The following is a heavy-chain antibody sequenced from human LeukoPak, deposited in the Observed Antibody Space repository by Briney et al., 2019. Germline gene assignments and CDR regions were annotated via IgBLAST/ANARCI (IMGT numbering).Heavy chain of an antibody. V-gene: IGHV1-18*01. CDR1: GYTFTSYG. CDR2: IGAYNGNT. J-gene: IGHJ6*03. CDR3: ARTHLDTAMVHLFDYYYYMDV. D-gene: IGHD5-18*01. Sequence: ASVKVSCKASGYTFTSYGISWVRQAPGQGLEWMGWIGAYNGNTNYAQKLQGRVTMTTDTSTSTAYMELRSLRSDDTAVYYCARTHLDTAMVHLFDYYYYMDVWGKGTTVTISS.